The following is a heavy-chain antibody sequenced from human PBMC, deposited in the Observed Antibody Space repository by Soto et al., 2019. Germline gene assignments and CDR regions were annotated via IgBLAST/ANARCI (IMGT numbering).Heavy chain of an antibody. CDR3: ARDPYGYFYGMDV. CDR2: IWYDGSKT. Sequence: QVQLVESGGGVVQPGRSLRLSCAPSGFSFSSYGMHWVRQAPGKGLEWVAVIWYDGSKTYYADSVKGRFTISRDNPNNTLYLQMNSLRAEDTAVYSCARDPYGYFYGMDVWGQGTTVTVSS. J-gene: IGHJ6*02. D-gene: IGHD2-2*03. V-gene: IGHV3-33*01. CDR1: GFSFSSYG.